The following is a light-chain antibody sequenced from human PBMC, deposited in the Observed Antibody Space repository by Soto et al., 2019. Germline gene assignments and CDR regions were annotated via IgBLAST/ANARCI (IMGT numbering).Light chain of an antibody. J-gene: IGKJ1*01. V-gene: IGKV3-15*01. Sequence: MTQSPSRLYAAMGHIFTLTCRASQSVSSNLAWYQQEPGQAPRPLIYGAYIRATGIPARFSGRGSGTEFTITISSLQPDDFATYYCQPYNGFSWTVGQGTQVEIK. CDR1: QSVSSN. CDR3: QPYNGFSWT. CDR2: GAY.